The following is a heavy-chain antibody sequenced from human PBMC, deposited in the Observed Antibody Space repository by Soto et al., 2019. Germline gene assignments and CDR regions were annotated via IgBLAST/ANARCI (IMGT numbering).Heavy chain of an antibody. V-gene: IGHV3-23*01. Sequence: GSRRLSCAASGFTFSSYAMSWVRQAPGKGLEWVSAISGSGGSTYYADSVKGRFTISRDNSKNTLYLQMNSLRAEDTAVYYCAKGISSRPPYGMDVWGQGTTVTVSS. CDR2: ISGSGGST. CDR3: AKGISSRPPYGMDV. J-gene: IGHJ6*02. CDR1: GFTFSSYA. D-gene: IGHD6-13*01.